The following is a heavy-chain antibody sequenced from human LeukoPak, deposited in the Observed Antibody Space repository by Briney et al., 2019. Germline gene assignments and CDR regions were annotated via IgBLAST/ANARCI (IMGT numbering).Heavy chain of an antibody. V-gene: IGHV4-4*02. CDR2: IYHSGGT. D-gene: IGHD2-8*01. J-gene: IGHJ6*03. CDR3: ATNGYYCMDV. Sequence: PSGTLSLTCAVSGGSISSSTNWWSWVRQPPWKGLEWIGEIYHSGGTNYNPSLKSRITISVDKSQNQFSLKVNSLTAADTAVYYCATNGYYCMDVWGKGTTVTVSS. CDR1: GGSISSSTNW.